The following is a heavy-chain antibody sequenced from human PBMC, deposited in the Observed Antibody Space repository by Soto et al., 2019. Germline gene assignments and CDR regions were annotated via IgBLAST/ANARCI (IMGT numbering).Heavy chain of an antibody. CDR3: ARRSSGWYFDY. CDR2: ISGSGGST. Sequence: EVPLLESGGGLVQPGGSLRLSCAAPGFTFSNYAMNWVRQAPGKGLEWVSVISGSGGSTYYADSVKGRFTISRDNSKNTLYLQMNSLRGEDTAVYYCARRSSGWYFDYWGQGTLVTVPS. CDR1: GFTFSNYA. V-gene: IGHV3-23*01. D-gene: IGHD6-19*01. J-gene: IGHJ4*02.